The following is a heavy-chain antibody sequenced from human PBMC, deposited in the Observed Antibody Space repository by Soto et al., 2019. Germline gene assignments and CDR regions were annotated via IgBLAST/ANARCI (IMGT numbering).Heavy chain of an antibody. Sequence: QVQLVESGGGVVQPGRSLRLSCAASGFTFSSYGMHWVRQAPGKGLEWVAVISYDGSNKYYADSVKGRFTISRDNSKNTRYLQMNSLRDEDTAVYYGAKDRGSSWYGGFWYYFGYWGQGTLVTVSS. CDR1: GFTFSSYG. CDR3: AKDRGSSWYGGFWYYFGY. D-gene: IGHD6-13*01. CDR2: ISYDGSNK. V-gene: IGHV3-30*18. J-gene: IGHJ4*02.